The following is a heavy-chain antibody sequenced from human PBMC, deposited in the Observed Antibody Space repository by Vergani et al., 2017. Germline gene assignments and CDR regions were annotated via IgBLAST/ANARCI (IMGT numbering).Heavy chain of an antibody. Sequence: QVQLQQWGAGLVKPSETLSLTCTVSGGSISSYYWSWIRQPPGKGLEWIGYIYYSGSTNYNPSLKSRVTISVDTSKNQFSLKLSSVTAADTAVYYCARDGGDTGIAARVGVGWFDPWGQGTLVTVSS. D-gene: IGHD6-6*01. CDR3: ARDGGDTGIAARVGVGWFDP. CDR1: GGSISSYY. CDR2: IYYSGST. J-gene: IGHJ5*02. V-gene: IGHV4-59*01.